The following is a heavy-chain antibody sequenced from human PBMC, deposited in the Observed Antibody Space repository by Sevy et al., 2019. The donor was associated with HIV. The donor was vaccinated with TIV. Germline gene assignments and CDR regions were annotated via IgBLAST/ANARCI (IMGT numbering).Heavy chain of an antibody. J-gene: IGHJ4*02. Sequence: GGSLRLSCAASGFSFRNYGMHWVRQAPGKGLEWVAFISNDGSNKYYADSVKGRFTISRDNSQNTLYLQVNNVRADDTAVFYCAKNIWTGYYVPRGYWGQGTLVTVSS. V-gene: IGHV3-30*02. CDR1: GFSFRNYG. CDR2: ISNDGSNK. CDR3: AKNIWTGYYVPRGY. D-gene: IGHD3-9*01.